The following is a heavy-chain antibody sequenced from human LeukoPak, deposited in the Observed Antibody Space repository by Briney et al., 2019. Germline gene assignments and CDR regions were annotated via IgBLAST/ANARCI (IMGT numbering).Heavy chain of an antibody. J-gene: IGHJ4*02. D-gene: IGHD1-26*01. Sequence: PSQTLSLTCTVSGGSISSNSYYWSWIRQPAGKGLEWIGRIYTSGSTDYNPSLKSRVTISKDTSKNEFSLKLSSVTAADTAVYYCARALWGRSGSYSFDYWGQGTLVTVSS. CDR2: IYTSGST. CDR1: GGSISSNSYY. CDR3: ARALWGRSGSYSFDY. V-gene: IGHV4-61*02.